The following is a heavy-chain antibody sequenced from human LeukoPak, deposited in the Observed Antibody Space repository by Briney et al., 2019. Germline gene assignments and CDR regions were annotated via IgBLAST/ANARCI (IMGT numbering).Heavy chain of an antibody. CDR3: ASWTYYYHSSGYY. V-gene: IGHV3-53*01. D-gene: IGHD3-22*01. CDR2: IYAGGST. Sequence: PGGSLRLSCAASGFTVSSNYMSWVRQAPGKGLEWVSVIYAGGSTYYADSVKGRFTISRDNSKNTLYLQMNSLRAEDTAAYYCASWTYYYHSSGYYWGQGTLVTVSS. J-gene: IGHJ4*02. CDR1: GFTVSSNY.